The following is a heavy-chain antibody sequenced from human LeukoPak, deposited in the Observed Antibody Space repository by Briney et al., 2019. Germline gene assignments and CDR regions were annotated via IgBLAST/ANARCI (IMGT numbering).Heavy chain of an antibody. Sequence: GGSLRLSCAVSGITFRSCAISWVPRAPGKGLEWVSSIDVSGGDTYYADSVKGRFTISRDNSKSPLFPQMNSLRAEDTALYYWARLVGAPPYFTYWGQGTLVTVSS. V-gene: IGHV3-23*01. J-gene: IGHJ4*02. CDR3: ARLVGAPPYFTY. CDR1: GITFRSCA. CDR2: IDVSGGDT. D-gene: IGHD1-26*01.